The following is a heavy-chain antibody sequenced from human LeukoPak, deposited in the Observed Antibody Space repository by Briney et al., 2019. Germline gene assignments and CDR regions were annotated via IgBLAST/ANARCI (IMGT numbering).Heavy chain of an antibody. J-gene: IGHJ4*02. CDR2: INTNTGNP. V-gene: IGHV7-4-1*02. CDR1: GYTFTSYA. CDR3: ARGVGSSWYKQNPYYFDY. Sequence: ASVKVSCKASGYTFTSYAMNWVRQAPGQGLEWMGWINTNTGNPTYAQGFTGRFVFSLDTSVSTAYLEISSLKAEDTAVYYCARGVGSSWYKQNPYYFDYWGQGTLVTVSS. D-gene: IGHD6-13*01.